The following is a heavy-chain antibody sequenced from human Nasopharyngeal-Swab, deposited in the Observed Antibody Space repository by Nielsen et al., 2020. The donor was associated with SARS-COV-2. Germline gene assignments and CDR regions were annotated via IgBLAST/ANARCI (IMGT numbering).Heavy chain of an antibody. Sequence: ASVKVSCKASGYTFTSYDINWVRQATGQGLEWMGWMNTNSGNTGYAQKFQGRVTMTRNTSISTAYMELSSLRSEDTAVYYCARSLYYYDSSGYFSHAFDIWGQGTMVTVSS. CDR1: GYTFTSYD. J-gene: IGHJ3*02. D-gene: IGHD3-22*01. V-gene: IGHV1-8*01. CDR2: MNTNSGNT. CDR3: ARSLYYYDSSGYFSHAFDI.